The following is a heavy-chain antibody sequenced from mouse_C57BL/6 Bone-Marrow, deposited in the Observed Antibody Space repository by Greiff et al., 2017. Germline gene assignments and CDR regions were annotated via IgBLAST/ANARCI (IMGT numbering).Heavy chain of an antibody. CDR3: ATLYYGNFPFAY. J-gene: IGHJ3*01. D-gene: IGHD2-1*01. Sequence: EVQLQQSGAELVRPGASVKLSCTASGFNIKDDYMHWVKQRPEQGLEWIGWIDPANGDTEYASKFQGKATITADTSSNTAYLQLSSLTSEDTAVYYCATLYYGNFPFAYWGQGTLVTVSA. CDR1: GFNIKDDY. CDR2: IDPANGDT. V-gene: IGHV14-4*01.